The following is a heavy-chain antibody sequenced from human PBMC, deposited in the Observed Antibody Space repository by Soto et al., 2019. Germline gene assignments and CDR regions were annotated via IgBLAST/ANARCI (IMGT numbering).Heavy chain of an antibody. J-gene: IGHJ6*02. Sequence: GESLKISCKGSGYSFSTFWIGWVRQMPGKGLEWMGIIYPSGSDTRYSPSFQGQVTISADKSSRTAYLQWSSLKASDSAMYYCARLPQDYYYHGMDVWGQGTKVTVSS. CDR2: IYPSGSDT. CDR1: GYSFSTFW. V-gene: IGHV5-51*01. CDR3: ARLPQDYYYHGMDV.